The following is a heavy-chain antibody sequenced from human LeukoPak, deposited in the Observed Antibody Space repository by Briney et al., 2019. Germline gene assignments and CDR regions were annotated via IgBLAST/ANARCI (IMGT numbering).Heavy chain of an antibody. CDR1: GFTFSNYW. D-gene: IGHD3-10*01. CDR3: AREPVRKRWFDS. CDR2: IKYDGSEK. J-gene: IGHJ5*01. V-gene: IGHV3-7*03. Sequence: GGSLRLCCTASGFTFSNYWMSWVRQAPGKGLERVANIKYDGSEKYYVDSVKGRLTISRDNAKNSLYLQMNSLRAEDTAVYYCAREPVRKRWFDSWGQGTLVTVSS.